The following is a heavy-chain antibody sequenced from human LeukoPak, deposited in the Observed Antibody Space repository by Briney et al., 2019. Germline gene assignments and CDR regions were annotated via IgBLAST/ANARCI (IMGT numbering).Heavy chain of an antibody. CDR3: ASQPGYSGYDALNWFDP. CDR2: ITASGGSI. Sequence: PGGSLRLSCAASRFTFSSYAMSWVRQAPGKGLEWVSTITASGGSIYYADSVKGRFTISRDNSKNTLYLQMHSLRAEDTAVYYCASQPGYSGYDALNWFDPWGQGTLVTVSS. CDR1: RFTFSSYA. V-gene: IGHV3-23*01. J-gene: IGHJ5*02. D-gene: IGHD5-12*01.